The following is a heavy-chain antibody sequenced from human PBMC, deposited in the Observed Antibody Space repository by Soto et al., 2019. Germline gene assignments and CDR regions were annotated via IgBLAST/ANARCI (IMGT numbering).Heavy chain of an antibody. CDR2: IYYSGST. Sequence: TLSLTCTVSGGSISSYYWSWIRQPPGKGLEWIGYIYYSGSTNYNPSLKSRVTISVDTSKNQFSLKLSSVTAADTAVYYCARGAYYDFWSGYHYGMDVWGQGTTVTVSS. CDR1: GGSISSYY. CDR3: ARGAYYDFWSGYHYGMDV. V-gene: IGHV4-59*01. J-gene: IGHJ6*02. D-gene: IGHD3-3*01.